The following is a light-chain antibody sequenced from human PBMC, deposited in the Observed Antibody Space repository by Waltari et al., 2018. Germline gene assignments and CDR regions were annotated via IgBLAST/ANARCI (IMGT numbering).Light chain of an antibody. Sequence: QSLLTQPPSASAAPGQGVTISCSGTTSNIGKNYVFWFQQLQGLAPRLLIYKNVERPAGIPHRFSASKSGTSASLSISGLRSEDEARYYCSAWDDSQGGLGVFGGGTRLTVL. V-gene: IGLV1-47*01. J-gene: IGLJ3*02. CDR1: TSNIGKNY. CDR3: SAWDDSQGGLGV. CDR2: KNV.